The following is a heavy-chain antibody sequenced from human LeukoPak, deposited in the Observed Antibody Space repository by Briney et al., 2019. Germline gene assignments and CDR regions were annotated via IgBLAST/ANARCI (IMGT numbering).Heavy chain of an antibody. V-gene: IGHV3-30*02. J-gene: IGHJ4*02. CDR3: AKEVHPYDSGTYYFDY. Sequence: PGGSLRLSCVGSGFTFSSYGMHWVRQAAGKGLEWVAFMRHDGSNEYYADSVKGRFNVSRDNSKNTLFLQMNSLRVEEMAVYYCAKEVHPYDSGTYYFDYWGRGTLVTVSS. CDR2: MRHDGSNE. CDR1: GFTFSSYG. D-gene: IGHD3-10*01.